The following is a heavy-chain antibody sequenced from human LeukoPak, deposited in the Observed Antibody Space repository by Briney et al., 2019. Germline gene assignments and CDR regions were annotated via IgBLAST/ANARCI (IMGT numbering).Heavy chain of an antibody. CDR3: TSASR. CDR1: GLTFSTCE. Sequence: GGSLRLSCAASGLTFSTCEMQWVRQTPGTGLEWLSYISRDGKNVYYADSVKGRFAISRDNAKNSLYLQMNSLSGDDTAVYYCTSASRWGQGTLVTVSS. CDR2: ISRDGKNV. V-gene: IGHV3-48*03. J-gene: IGHJ3*01.